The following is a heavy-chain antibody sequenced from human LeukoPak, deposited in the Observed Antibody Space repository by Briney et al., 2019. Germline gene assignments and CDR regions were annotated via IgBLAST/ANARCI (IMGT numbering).Heavy chain of an antibody. Sequence: GGSLRLSCAASGFTFSSYGMHWVRQAPGKGLEWVAVISYDGSNKYYADSVKGRFTISRDNSKNTLYLQMNSLRAEDTAVYYCAKDKGIARWLHENDYWGQGTLVTVSS. CDR3: AKDKGIARWLHENDY. CDR1: GFTFSSYG. CDR2: ISYDGSNK. J-gene: IGHJ4*02. D-gene: IGHD5-24*01. V-gene: IGHV3-30*18.